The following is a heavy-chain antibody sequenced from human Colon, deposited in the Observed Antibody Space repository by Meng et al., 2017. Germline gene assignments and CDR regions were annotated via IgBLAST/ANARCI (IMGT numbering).Heavy chain of an antibody. D-gene: IGHD4-23*01. Sequence: QGHLVQLGHEVKNPGASVKAPCKASGYTFTGYYMHWVRQAPGQGLEWMGRINPNSGGTNYAQKFQGRVTMTRDTSISTAYMELSRLRSDDTAVYYCARENGGSDDYGGNFDYWGQGTLVTVSS. V-gene: IGHV1-2*06. CDR2: INPNSGGT. J-gene: IGHJ4*02. CDR1: GYTFTGYY. CDR3: ARENGGSDDYGGNFDY.